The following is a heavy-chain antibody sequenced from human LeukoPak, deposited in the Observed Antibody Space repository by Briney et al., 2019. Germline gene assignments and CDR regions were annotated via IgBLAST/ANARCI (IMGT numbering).Heavy chain of an antibody. D-gene: IGHD3-9*01. CDR1: GGSVTSTYYY. CDR2: IYNSGNT. Sequence: SETLSLTCTVSGGSVTSTYYYWGWIRQPPGKGLEWIGNIYNSGNTYYNPSLKGRVTKSLDTSKNQFSLTLTSVTAADTAVYYCARCGKILSPGWFDPWGQGTLVTVSS. CDR3: ARCGKILSPGWFDP. V-gene: IGHV4-39*07. J-gene: IGHJ5*02.